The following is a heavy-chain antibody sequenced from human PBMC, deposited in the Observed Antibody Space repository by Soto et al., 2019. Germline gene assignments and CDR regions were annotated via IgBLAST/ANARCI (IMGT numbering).Heavy chain of an antibody. Sequence: SETLSLTCTVSGGSISSYYWSWIRQPPGKGLEWIGYIYYSGSTNYNPSLKSRVTISVDTSKNQFSLKLRSVTAADTAVYYCARQEDGYDFCFDYWGQGTLVTVSS. CDR3: ARQEDGYDFCFDY. D-gene: IGHD5-12*01. J-gene: IGHJ4*02. CDR1: GGSISSYY. CDR2: IYYSGST. V-gene: IGHV4-59*08.